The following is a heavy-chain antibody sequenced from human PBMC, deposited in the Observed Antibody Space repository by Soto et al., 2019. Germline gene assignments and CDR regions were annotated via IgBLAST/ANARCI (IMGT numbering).Heavy chain of an antibody. CDR3: ARWGKREGESSPPTDL. V-gene: IGHV3-30*03. CDR1: GFTFSGFG. J-gene: IGHJ5*02. CDR2: ISYDGTNA. D-gene: IGHD3-16*01. Sequence: QEELVESGGGVVQPGRSLRLSGAASGFTFSGFGMPWVRQAPGKGLEWVAVISYDGTNAIYADSVKGRFSVSRDNSKDIVYLQMNSMRNEDTAMYDCARWGKREGESSPPTDLWGQGTLVTVSS.